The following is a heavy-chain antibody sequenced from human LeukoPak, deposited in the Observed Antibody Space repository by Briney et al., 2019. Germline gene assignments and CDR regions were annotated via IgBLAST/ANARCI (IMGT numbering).Heavy chain of an antibody. J-gene: IGHJ4*02. CDR3: ARDKGGMVPFDH. D-gene: IGHD3-10*01. V-gene: IGHV3-21*01. CDR2: ISSSSSYI. Sequence: GGSLRLSCAGYMNWVRQAPGKGLEWVSSISSSSSYIYYADSVKGRFTISRDNAKNSLYLQMNSLRAEDTAVYYCARDKGGMVPFDHWGQGTLVTVSS.